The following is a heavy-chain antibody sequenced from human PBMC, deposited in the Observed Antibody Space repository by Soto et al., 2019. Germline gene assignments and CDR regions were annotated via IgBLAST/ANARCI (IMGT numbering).Heavy chain of an antibody. D-gene: IGHD1-1*01. CDR1: GFTFINYA. CDR2: ISGGGDAA. V-gene: IGHV3-23*01. CDR3: ARKILGSTTRPYYWYFDL. J-gene: IGHJ2*01. Sequence: EVQVLESGGGLVQPGGSLRLSCAGSGFTFINYAMNWVRQAPGKGLEWVSSISGGGDAAFFPDSVRGRFTISSDNSKNMVTLQRNSLGVDGTIVYYCARKILGSTTRPYYWYFDLWGRGTLVTVSS.